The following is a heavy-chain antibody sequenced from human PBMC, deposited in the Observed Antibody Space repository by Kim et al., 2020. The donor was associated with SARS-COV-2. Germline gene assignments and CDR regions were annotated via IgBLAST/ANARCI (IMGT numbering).Heavy chain of an antibody. Sequence: GGSLRLSCAASGFTFSSYAMSWVRQAPGKGLEWVATISGSGGSTYYADAVKGRFTISRDNSKNTLYLQMNSLRAEDTAIYYCAKGAGGQWLIPHYGMDVWGQGTTVTVSS. D-gene: IGHD6-19*01. J-gene: IGHJ6*02. CDR3: AKGAGGQWLIPHYGMDV. CDR2: ISGSGGST. V-gene: IGHV3-23*01. CDR1: GFTFSSYA.